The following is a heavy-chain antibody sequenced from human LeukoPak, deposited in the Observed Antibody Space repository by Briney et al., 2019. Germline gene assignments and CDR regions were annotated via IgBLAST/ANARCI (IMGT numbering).Heavy chain of an antibody. D-gene: IGHD2-21*01. J-gene: IGHJ4*02. CDR1: GGSISSTNNY. CDR2: IFYSGST. V-gene: IGHV4-39*01. Sequence: SETLSLTCTVSGGSISSTNNYWGWIRQPPGKGLEWIGSIFYSGSTNYNPSLKSRVTISVDVSKNQFSLKVGSVTATDTAVYYCARHIANGDYFNYWGQGTLVTVSS. CDR3: ARHIANGDYFNY.